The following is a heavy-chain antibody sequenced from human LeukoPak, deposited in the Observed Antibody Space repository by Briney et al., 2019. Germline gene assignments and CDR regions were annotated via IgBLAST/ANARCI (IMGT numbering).Heavy chain of an antibody. J-gene: IGHJ4*02. V-gene: IGHV3-23*01. CDR2: ISGSGGST. CDR1: GFTFSSYA. Sequence: GGSLRLSCAASGFTFSSYAMSWVRQAPGKGLEWVSGISGSGGSTYYADSVKGRFTISRDNSKNTLYLQMNSLRAEDTAVYYCAKDRHSRGYYCDYWGQGTLVTVSS. CDR3: AKDRHSRGYYCDY. D-gene: IGHD3-22*01.